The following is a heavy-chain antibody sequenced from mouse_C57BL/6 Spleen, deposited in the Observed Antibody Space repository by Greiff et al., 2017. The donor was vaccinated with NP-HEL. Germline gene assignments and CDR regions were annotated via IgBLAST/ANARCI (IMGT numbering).Heavy chain of an antibody. CDR1: GFSLTSYG. Sequence: VQLVESGPGLVQPSQSLSITCTVSGFSLTSYGVHWVRQSPGKGLEWLGVIWSGGSTDYNAAFISRLSISKDNSKSQVFFKMNSLQADDTAIYYCARDGYYDYDGRGYFDYWGQGTTLTVSS. CDR2: IWSGGST. CDR3: ARDGYYDYDGRGYFDY. D-gene: IGHD2-4*01. V-gene: IGHV2-2*01. J-gene: IGHJ2*01.